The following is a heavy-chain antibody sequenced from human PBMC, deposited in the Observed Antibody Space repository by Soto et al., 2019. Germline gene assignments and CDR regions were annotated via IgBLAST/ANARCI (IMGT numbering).Heavy chain of an antibody. D-gene: IGHD3-22*01. CDR1: GYTFTSYG. Sequence: ASVKVSCKASGYTFTSYGISWVRQAPGQGLEWMGWISAYNGNTNYAQKLQGRVTMTTDTSTSTAYMELRSLRSDDTAVYYCARDIAMIVVVITPDAFDIWGQGTMVTVSS. CDR3: ARDIAMIVVVITPDAFDI. CDR2: ISAYNGNT. V-gene: IGHV1-18*01. J-gene: IGHJ3*02.